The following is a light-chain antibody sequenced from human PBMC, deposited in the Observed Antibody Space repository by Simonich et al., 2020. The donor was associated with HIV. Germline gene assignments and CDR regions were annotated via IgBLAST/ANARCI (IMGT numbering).Light chain of an antibody. CDR3: CSYAGSSTFRV. V-gene: IGLV2-23*03. Sequence: QSALTQPASVSGSPGQSITISCTGTNSDVGNYNLVSWYQQHPGKPPKLMIYEGSKRPSGVSNRFSGSKSGNTASLTISGLQAEDEADYYCCSYAGSSTFRVFGGGTKLTVL. CDR1: NSDVGNYNL. J-gene: IGLJ3*02. CDR2: EGS.